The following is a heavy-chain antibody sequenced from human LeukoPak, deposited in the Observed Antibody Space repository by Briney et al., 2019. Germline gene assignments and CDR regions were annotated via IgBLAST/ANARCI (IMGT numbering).Heavy chain of an antibody. D-gene: IGHD3-10*01. CDR1: GFTFSSYS. CDR3: ARDYKVFYGSGSYYYWFDP. CDR2: ISSSSSYI. V-gene: IGHV3-21*01. Sequence: GGSLRLSCAASGFTFSSYSMNWVRKAPGKGLDWVSSISSSSSYIHYADSVKGRFTISRDNAKNSLYLQMNSLRAEDTAVYYCARDYKVFYGSGSYYYWFDPWGQGTLVTVSS. J-gene: IGHJ5*02.